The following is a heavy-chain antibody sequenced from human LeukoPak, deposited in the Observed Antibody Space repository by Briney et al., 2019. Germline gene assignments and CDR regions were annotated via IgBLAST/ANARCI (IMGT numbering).Heavy chain of an antibody. CDR3: AEENRNFLFDY. J-gene: IGHJ4*02. CDR2: IYYRGST. V-gene: IGHV4-59*01. D-gene: IGHD1-14*01. Sequence: SETLSLTCTVSGGSISSYYWSWIRQPPGKGLEWIGYIYYRGSTNYNPSLKSRVTISVDTSKNQFSLKLSSVTAADTAVYYCAEENRNFLFDYWGQGTLVTVSS. CDR1: GGSISSYY.